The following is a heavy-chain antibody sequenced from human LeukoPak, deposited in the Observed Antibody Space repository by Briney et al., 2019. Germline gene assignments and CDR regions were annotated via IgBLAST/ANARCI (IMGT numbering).Heavy chain of an antibody. V-gene: IGHV4-30-4*01. CDR2: IYYSGST. CDR3: ARYTPTPIYPRIQLWSRFFDY. Sequence: KPSETLSLTCTVSGGSISSGDYYWSWIRQPPGKGLEWIGYIYYSGSTYYNPSLKSRVTISVDTSKNQFSLKLSSVTAADTAVYYCARYTPTPIYPRIQLWSRFFDYWGQGTLVTVSS. CDR1: GGSISSGDYY. D-gene: IGHD5-18*01. J-gene: IGHJ4*02.